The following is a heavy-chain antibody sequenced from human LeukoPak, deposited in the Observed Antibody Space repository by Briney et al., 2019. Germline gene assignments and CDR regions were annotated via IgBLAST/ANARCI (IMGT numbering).Heavy chain of an antibody. D-gene: IGHD4-17*01. Sequence: GGSLRLSCAASGFTFSSYAISWVRQAPGKGLEWVSAISGSGGSTYYADPVRGRFTISRDNTKNSLYLQMDSLTADDTAVYFCACLRGPSDYWGQGTLVTVSS. J-gene: IGHJ4*02. CDR2: ISGSGGST. CDR1: GFTFSSYA. CDR3: ACLRGPSDY. V-gene: IGHV3-23*01.